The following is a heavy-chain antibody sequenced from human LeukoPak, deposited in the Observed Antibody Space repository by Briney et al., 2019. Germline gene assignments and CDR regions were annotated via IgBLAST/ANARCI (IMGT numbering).Heavy chain of an antibody. CDR2: IIPIFGTA. CDR3: ALTGVVPAAMLFDY. D-gene: IGHD2-2*01. V-gene: IGHV1-69*01. J-gene: IGHJ4*02. Sequence: SVKVSCKASGGTFSSYAISWVRQAPGQGLEWMGGIIPIFGTANYAQKFQGRVTITADESTSTAYMELSSLRSEDTAVYYRALTGVVPAAMLFDYWGQGTLVTVSS. CDR1: GGTFSSYA.